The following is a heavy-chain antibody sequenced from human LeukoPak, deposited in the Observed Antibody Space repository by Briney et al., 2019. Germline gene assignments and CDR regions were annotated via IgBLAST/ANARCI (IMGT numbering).Heavy chain of an antibody. Sequence: GGSLRLSCAASGFTFDDYTMSWVRQAPGKGLEWVSSISSSSSYIYYADSVKGRFSISRDNAKNSLYLQMNSLRAEDTAVYYCAWAVAGTGTDYWGQGTLVTVSS. CDR2: ISSSSSYI. V-gene: IGHV3-21*01. CDR1: GFTFDDYT. J-gene: IGHJ4*02. CDR3: AWAVAGTGTDY. D-gene: IGHD6-19*01.